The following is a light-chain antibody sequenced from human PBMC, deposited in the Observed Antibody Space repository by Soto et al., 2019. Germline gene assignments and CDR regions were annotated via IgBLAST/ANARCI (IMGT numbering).Light chain of an antibody. J-gene: IGLJ1*01. CDR1: SSNIGGNP. CDR2: SNN. CDR3: AAWDASLTGQV. Sequence: QAVVTQPPSTSATPGQRVTISCSGSSSNIGGNPVNWYQQLPGTAPKLLIYSNNQRPSGVPDRFSGSRSGTSASLAISGLQSEDEADYYCAAWDASLTGQVFGTGTKLTVL. V-gene: IGLV1-44*01.